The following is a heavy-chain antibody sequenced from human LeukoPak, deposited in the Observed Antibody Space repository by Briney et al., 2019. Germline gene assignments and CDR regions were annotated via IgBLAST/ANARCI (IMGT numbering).Heavy chain of an antibody. CDR1: GGSISSSTYY. D-gene: IGHD3-10*01. CDR2: IYYSGTT. J-gene: IGHJ1*01. Sequence: PSETLSLTCTVSGGSISSSTYYWAWVRQPPGKGLEWIASIYYSGTTYYNPSLKSRVTISVDTSKNQFSLKLSSVTAADTAVYYCARGGSYYGSGSYTQHWGQGTLVTVSS. CDR3: ARGGSYYGSGSYTQH. V-gene: IGHV4-39*07.